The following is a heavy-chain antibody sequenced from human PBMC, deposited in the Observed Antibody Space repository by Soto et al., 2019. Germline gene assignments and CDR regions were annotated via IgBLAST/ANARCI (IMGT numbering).Heavy chain of an antibody. CDR1: GGTFSSYA. D-gene: IGHD3-22*01. Sequence: QVQLVQSGAEVKKPGSSVKVSCKASGGTFSSYAITWVRQAPGQGLEWMGGIIPIFGTANYAQKFQGRVTITGDXSXSXXYRELSSLRSEDTAVYYCARDRGPSSGYYPYWFDPWGQGTLVTVSS. J-gene: IGHJ5*02. CDR3: ARDRGPSSGYYPYWFDP. CDR2: IIPIFGTA. V-gene: IGHV1-69*12.